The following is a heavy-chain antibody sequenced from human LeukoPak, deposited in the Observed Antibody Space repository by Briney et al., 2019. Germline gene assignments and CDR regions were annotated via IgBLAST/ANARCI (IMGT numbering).Heavy chain of an antibody. V-gene: IGHV1-18*01. CDR1: GYTFTSYC. Sequence: ASVKVSCKASGYTFTSYCIRWVRQAPAQGLEWMGWISSYNGNTNYAQKLQGRVTMTTDTSTSTAYMELRSLRSDDTAVYYCARAPPRDYYDSSGYFDYWGQGTLVTVSS. CDR2: ISSYNGNT. J-gene: IGHJ4*02. D-gene: IGHD3-22*01. CDR3: ARAPPRDYYDSSGYFDY.